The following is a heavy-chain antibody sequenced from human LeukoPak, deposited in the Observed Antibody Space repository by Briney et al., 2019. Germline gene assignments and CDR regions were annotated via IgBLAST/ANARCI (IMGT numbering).Heavy chain of an antibody. CDR2: IYSSGST. Sequence: KPSETLSLTCTVSGGSISTYYWSWIRQPAGKGLEWIGPIYSSGSTNYNPSLESRVTMSVDTSQNQFSLKLSSVTAADTAVYYCVRESLVVFPYWFDLWGQGTLVTVSS. D-gene: IGHD2-2*01. J-gene: IGHJ5*02. V-gene: IGHV4-4*07. CDR1: GGSISTYY. CDR3: VRESLVVFPYWFDL.